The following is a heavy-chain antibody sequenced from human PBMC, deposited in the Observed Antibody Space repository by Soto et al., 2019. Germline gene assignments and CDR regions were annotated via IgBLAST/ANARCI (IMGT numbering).Heavy chain of an antibody. Sequence: EVQLLESGGGFIQPGGSLRLFCAACGFTFSNYAMTWVRQAPGKGLEWVSTITSANYPFYADTVKGRFTISRDNSKNTLYLQMNSLRAEDTAVYYCAKTDKYNSQSSGWANRFDHWGQGTLVTVSS. J-gene: IGHJ4*02. V-gene: IGHV3-23*01. D-gene: IGHD6-19*01. CDR2: ITSANYP. CDR1: GFTFSNYA. CDR3: AKTDKYNSQSSGWANRFDH.